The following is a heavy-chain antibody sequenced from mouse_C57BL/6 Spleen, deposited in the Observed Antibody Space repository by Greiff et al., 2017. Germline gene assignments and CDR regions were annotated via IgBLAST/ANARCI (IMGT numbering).Heavy chain of an antibody. Sequence: QVQLKQPGTELVKPGASVKLSCKASGYTFTSYWMHWVKQRPGQGLEWIGNINPSNGGTNYNEKFKSKATLTVDKSSSTAYMQLSSLTSEDSAVYYCARSTFYYDYDVRYFDVWGTGTTVTVSS. D-gene: IGHD2-4*01. J-gene: IGHJ1*03. CDR1: GYTFTSYW. V-gene: IGHV1-53*01. CDR2: INPSNGGT. CDR3: ARSTFYYDYDVRYFDV.